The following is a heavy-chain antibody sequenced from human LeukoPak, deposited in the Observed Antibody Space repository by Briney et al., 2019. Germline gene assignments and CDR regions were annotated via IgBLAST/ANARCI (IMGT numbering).Heavy chain of an antibody. V-gene: IGHV3-23*01. CDR3: AKVKALDAVASYFDY. J-gene: IGHJ4*02. CDR1: GFVFSTYA. Sequence: PGGSLRLSCAASGFVFSTYAMGWVRQAPGKGPEWVSAISSSGDNTYYADSVKGQFIISRDNSKNTLDLQMNSLRAEDTAIYHCAKVKALDAVASYFDYWGQGTLVTVSS. D-gene: IGHD1-1*01. CDR2: ISSSGDNT.